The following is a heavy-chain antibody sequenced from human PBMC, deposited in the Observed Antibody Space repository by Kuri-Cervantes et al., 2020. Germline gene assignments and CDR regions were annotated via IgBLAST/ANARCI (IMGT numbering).Heavy chain of an antibody. J-gene: IGHJ4*02. CDR3: ARDIPSNYGQTYFDY. CDR2: ISAYNGNT. Sequence: ASVKVSCKASGYTFTSYGISWVRQAPGQGLEWMGWISAYNGNTNYAQKLQGIVTMTTDTSTSTAYMELRSLRSDDTAVYYCARDIPSNYGQTYFDYWGQGNLVNVSS. D-gene: IGHD3-10*01. V-gene: IGHV1-18*01. CDR1: GYTFTSYG.